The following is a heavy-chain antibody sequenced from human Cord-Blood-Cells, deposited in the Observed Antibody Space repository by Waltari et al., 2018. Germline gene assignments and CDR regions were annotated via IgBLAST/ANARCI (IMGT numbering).Heavy chain of an antibody. Sequence: QVQLVESGGGVVQPGRSLRLSCAASGFTFSSYGMHWVRQAPGKGLEWVAVISYDGSNKYYADSVKGRFTISRDNSKNTLYLQMNSLGAEDTAVYYCAKDGFGFWSGYYYFDYWGQGTLVTVSS. CDR1: GFTFSSYG. V-gene: IGHV3-30*18. CDR2: ISYDGSNK. D-gene: IGHD3-3*01. J-gene: IGHJ4*02. CDR3: AKDGFGFWSGYYYFDY.